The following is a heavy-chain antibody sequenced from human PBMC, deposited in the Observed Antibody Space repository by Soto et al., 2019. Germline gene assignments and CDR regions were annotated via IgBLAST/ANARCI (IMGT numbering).Heavy chain of an antibody. J-gene: IGHJ6*02. Sequence: QVQLVESGGGVVQPGRSLRLSCAASGFTFSSYGMHWVRQAPGKGLEWVAVIWYDGSNKYYADSVKGRFTISRDNSKNTLYLQMNSLRAEDTALYYCATQTIAAAGTEDYYYYYGMDVWGQGTTVTVSS. CDR3: ATQTIAAAGTEDYYYYYGMDV. D-gene: IGHD6-13*01. CDR1: GFTFSSYG. CDR2: IWYDGSNK. V-gene: IGHV3-33*01.